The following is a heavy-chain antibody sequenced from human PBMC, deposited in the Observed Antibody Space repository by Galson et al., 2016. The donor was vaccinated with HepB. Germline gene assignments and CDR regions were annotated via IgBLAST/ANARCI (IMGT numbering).Heavy chain of an antibody. J-gene: IGHJ4*02. Sequence: SLRLSCAASGFGFSEYDIHWVRQAAGKGLEWVAAMDILGDGYYSDSVTGRFTISRENAKSSLYLHMNSLRAEDTALDYCAVIAVAGGTSDYWGQGTLVTVSS. CDR3: AVIAVAGGTSDY. CDR2: MDILGDG. D-gene: IGHD6-19*01. V-gene: IGHV3-13*01. CDR1: GFGFSEYD.